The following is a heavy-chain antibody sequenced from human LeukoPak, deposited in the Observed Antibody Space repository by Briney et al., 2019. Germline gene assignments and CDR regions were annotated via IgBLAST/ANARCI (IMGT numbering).Heavy chain of an antibody. CDR3: ARDLGFSRLGELSSAFDI. D-gene: IGHD3-16*02. V-gene: IGHV3-20*04. CDR1: GFTFSSYA. Sequence: WGSLRLSCAASGFTFSSYAMSWVRQAPGKGLEWVSGINWNGGSTGYADSVKGRFTISRDNAKNSLYLQMNSLRAEDTALYYCARDLGFSRLGELSSAFDIWGQGTMVTVSS. J-gene: IGHJ3*02. CDR2: INWNGGST.